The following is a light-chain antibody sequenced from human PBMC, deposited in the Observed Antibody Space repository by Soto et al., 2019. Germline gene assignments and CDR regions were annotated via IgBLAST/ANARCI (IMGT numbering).Light chain of an antibody. CDR1: SSNIGAGYG. CDR3: QSYDSSLSGYV. CDR2: GDS. Sequence: QAVVTQPPSVSGAPGQRVIISCTGSSSNIGAGYGVHWYQQLPRTAPKLLIYGDSNRPSGVPDRFSGSKSGTSASLAITGLQAEDEADYYCQSYDSSLSGYVFGTGTKLTVL. V-gene: IGLV1-40*01. J-gene: IGLJ1*01.